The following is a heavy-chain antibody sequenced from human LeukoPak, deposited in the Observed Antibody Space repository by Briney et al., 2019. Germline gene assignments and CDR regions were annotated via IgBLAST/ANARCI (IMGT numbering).Heavy chain of an antibody. CDR2: ISSSSYI. D-gene: IGHD5-12*01. Sequence: GGSLRLSCAASGFTFSSYSMNWVRQAPGKGLEWVSSISSSSYIYYADSVKGRFTISRDNAKNSLYLQMNSLRAEDTAVYYCARDPGGYEYFDYWGQGTLVTVSS. J-gene: IGHJ4*02. CDR1: GFTFSSYS. V-gene: IGHV3-21*01. CDR3: ARDPGGYEYFDY.